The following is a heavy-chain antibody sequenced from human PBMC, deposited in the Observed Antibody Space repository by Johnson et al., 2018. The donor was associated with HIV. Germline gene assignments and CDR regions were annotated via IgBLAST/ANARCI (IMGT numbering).Heavy chain of an antibody. J-gene: IGHJ3*02. CDR1: GFTFSDYY. D-gene: IGHD5-18*01. CDR3: AKHSYGLRGAIDI. V-gene: IGHV3-11*01. Sequence: QVQLVESGGVVVQPGGSLRLSCAASGFTFSDYYMSWIRQAPGKGLEWVSYISSSGSTIYYADSVKGRFTISRDNSKNTLYLQMNSLRAEDTAVYYCAKHSYGLRGAIDIWGQGTMVTVSS. CDR2: ISSSGSTI.